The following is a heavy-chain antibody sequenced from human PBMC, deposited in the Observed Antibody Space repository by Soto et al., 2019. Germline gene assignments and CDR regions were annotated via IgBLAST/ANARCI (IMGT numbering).Heavy chain of an antibody. J-gene: IGHJ6*02. CDR2: INHSGST. CDR3: ARRKDCSGGSCYGMDV. V-gene: IGHV4-34*01. Sequence: SETLSLTCAVYGGSFSGYYWSWIRQPPGKGLEWIGEINHSGSTNYNPSLKSRVTISVDTSKNQFSLKLSSVTAADTAVYYCARRKDCSGGSCYGMDVWGQGTTVTVSS. D-gene: IGHD2-15*01. CDR1: GGSFSGYY.